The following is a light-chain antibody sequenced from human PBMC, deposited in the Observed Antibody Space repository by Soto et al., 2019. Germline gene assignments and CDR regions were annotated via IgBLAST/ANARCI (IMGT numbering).Light chain of an antibody. V-gene: IGKV3-20*01. CDR1: QSDSSTY. CDR3: QHYSSSPPGT. Sequence: EIVLTQSPDTLSWSPGERATLSCRASQSDSSTYLAWYQQKPGQAPRLLIYCTSSRATGIPDRLSGSGSGKDFTLTISRLEPEGFAVYYCQHYSSSPPGTFGPGTKVDVK. CDR2: CTS. J-gene: IGKJ3*01.